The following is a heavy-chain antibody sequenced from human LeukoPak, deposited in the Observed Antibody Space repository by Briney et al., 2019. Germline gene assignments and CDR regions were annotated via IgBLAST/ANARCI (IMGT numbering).Heavy chain of an antibody. D-gene: IGHD3-9*01. CDR3: ARGILTGPIYAFDN. V-gene: IGHV4-59*01. Sequence: SETLSLTCTVSGGSISTYYWSWIRQPPGKGLEWIGHIYYSGSTNYNPSLKSRVTISVDTSKNQFSLKLSSVTAADTAVCYCARGILTGPIYAFDNWGQGTMVTVSS. CDR1: GGSISTYY. CDR2: IYYSGST. J-gene: IGHJ3*02.